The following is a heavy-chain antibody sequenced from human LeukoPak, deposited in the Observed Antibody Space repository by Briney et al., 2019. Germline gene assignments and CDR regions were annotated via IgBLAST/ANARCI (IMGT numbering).Heavy chain of an antibody. CDR2: INPSGGST. D-gene: IGHD3-10*01. V-gene: IGHV1-46*01. J-gene: IGHJ4*02. Sequence: ASVKVSCKASGYTFTSYHMHWVRQAPGQGLEWMGIINPSGGSTSYAQKFRGRVTMTRDTSTSTVYMELSSLRSEDTAVYYCARDPGSGSYGDSFDYWGQGTLVTVSS. CDR1: GYTFTSYH. CDR3: ARDPGSGSYGDSFDY.